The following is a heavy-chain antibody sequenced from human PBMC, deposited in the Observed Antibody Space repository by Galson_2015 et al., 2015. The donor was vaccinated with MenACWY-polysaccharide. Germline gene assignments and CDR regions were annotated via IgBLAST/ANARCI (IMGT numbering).Heavy chain of an antibody. V-gene: IGHV3-13*01. D-gene: IGHD6-13*01. Sequence: SLRLSCAASGFTFSSYDMHWVRQATGKGLEWVSAIGTAGGRYYPGDVKGGFTISRENAKNSLYLQMNSLRAGDTAVYYCARTPSHRRATAWVSDSYYYGIDVWGQGTPVTVSS. CDR2: IGTAGGR. CDR3: ARTPSHRRATAWVSDSYYYGIDV. J-gene: IGHJ6*02. CDR1: GFTFSSYD.